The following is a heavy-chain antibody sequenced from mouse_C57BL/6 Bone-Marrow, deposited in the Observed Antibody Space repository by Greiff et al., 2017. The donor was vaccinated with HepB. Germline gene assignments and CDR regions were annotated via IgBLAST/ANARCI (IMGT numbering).Heavy chain of an antibody. J-gene: IGHJ3*01. Sequence: EVHLVESGGGLVQPKGSLKLSCAASGFSFNTYAMNWVRQAPGKGLEWVARIRSKSNNYATYYADSVKDRFTISRDDSESMLYLQMNNLKTEDTAMYYCVRHGSSCAGAWFAYWGQGTLVTVSA. D-gene: IGHD1-1*01. V-gene: IGHV10-1*01. CDR1: GFSFNTYA. CDR2: IRSKSNNYAT. CDR3: VRHGSSCAGAWFAY.